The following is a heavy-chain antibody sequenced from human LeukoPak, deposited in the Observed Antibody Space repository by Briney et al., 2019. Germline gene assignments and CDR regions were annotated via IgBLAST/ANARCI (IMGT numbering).Heavy chain of an antibody. CDR2: ISSSSRYI. J-gene: IGHJ4*02. D-gene: IGHD6-19*01. CDR1: GFSFSVYW. Sequence: GGSLRLSCAASGFSFSVYWMHWVRQAPGKGLEWVSSISSSSRYIYYADSVKGRFTISRDNAKNSLYLQMNSLRAEDTAVYYCARILDSAWGELGYWGQGTLVTVSS. V-gene: IGHV3-21*01. CDR3: ARILDSAWGELGY.